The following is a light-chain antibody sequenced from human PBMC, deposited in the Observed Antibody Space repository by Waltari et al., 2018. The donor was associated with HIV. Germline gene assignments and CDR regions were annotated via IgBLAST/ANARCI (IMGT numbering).Light chain of an antibody. J-gene: IGKJ4*01. CDR2: KTS. Sequence: DIQVTQSPPSLSASVGDRVTITCRASQNIDNWLAWYQHKPGRGPKVLIFKTSTLETGVPPRFSGSASGTEFTLTITSLQPDDVATYYCHQYNSYPLTFGGGTKVEIK. CDR3: HQYNSYPLT. V-gene: IGKV1-5*03. CDR1: QNIDNW.